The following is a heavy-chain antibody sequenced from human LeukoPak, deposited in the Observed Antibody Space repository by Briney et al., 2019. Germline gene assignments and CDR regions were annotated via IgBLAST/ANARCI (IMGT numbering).Heavy chain of an antibody. D-gene: IGHD2-2*01. CDR1: GGSISSSSYY. CDR2: IYYSGST. Sequence: PSETLSLTCTVSGGSISSSSYYWGWVRQPPGKGLEWIGIIYYSGSTYYNPSLKSRLTISVNTSKNHFSLKLSSVTATDTAVYYCARRGYCSSTSCYEYWFDPWGQGTLVTVSS. CDR3: ARRGYCSSTSCYEYWFDP. J-gene: IGHJ5*02. V-gene: IGHV4-39*02.